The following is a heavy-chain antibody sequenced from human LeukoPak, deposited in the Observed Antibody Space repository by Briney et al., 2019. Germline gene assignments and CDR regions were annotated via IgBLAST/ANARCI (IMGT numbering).Heavy chain of an antibody. CDR2: ISYDGSNK. V-gene: IGHV3-30*18. J-gene: IGHJ5*02. D-gene: IGHD2-15*01. CDR1: GFTFSSYG. CDR3: AKDSVVATNWFDP. Sequence: GGSLRLSCAASGFTFSSYGMHWVRQAPGKGLEWVAVISYDGSNKYYADSVKGRFTISRDNSKNTLYLQMNSLRAEDTAVYYGAKDSVVATNWFDPWGQGTLVTVSS.